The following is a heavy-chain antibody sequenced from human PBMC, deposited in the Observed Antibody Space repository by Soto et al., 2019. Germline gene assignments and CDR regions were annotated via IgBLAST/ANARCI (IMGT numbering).Heavy chain of an antibody. CDR2: IYYSGST. CDR3: ARVKSITIFGVVHAGKDV. V-gene: IGHV4-31*03. D-gene: IGHD3-3*01. Sequence: SETLSLTCTVSGGSISSGGYCWSWIRQHPGKGLEWIGYIYYSGSTYYNPSLKSRVTISVDTSKNQFSLNLSSVTAADSAVYYCARVKSITIFGVVHAGKDVWGQGTTVTVSS. J-gene: IGHJ6*02. CDR1: GGSISSGGYC.